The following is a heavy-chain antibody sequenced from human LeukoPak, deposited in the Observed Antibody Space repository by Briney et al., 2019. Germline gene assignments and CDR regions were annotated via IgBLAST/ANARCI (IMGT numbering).Heavy chain of an antibody. V-gene: IGHV3-23*01. J-gene: IGHJ4*02. CDR3: AKDLVRADYFDY. CDR1: GFTFSSYA. Sequence: GGSLRLSCAASGFTFSSYAMSWVRQDPGKGLEWVSAISGSGGSTYYADSVKGRFTISRDNSKNTLYLQMNSLRAEDTAVYYCAKDLVRADYFDYWGQGTLVTVSS. CDR2: ISGSGGST.